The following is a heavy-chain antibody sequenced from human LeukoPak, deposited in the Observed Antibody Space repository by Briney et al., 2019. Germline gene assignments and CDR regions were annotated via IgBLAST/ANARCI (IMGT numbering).Heavy chain of an antibody. V-gene: IGHV1-46*01. CDR3: ARDQEAFDY. J-gene: IGHJ4*02. CDR1: GYSFTSNY. CDR2: IYPMDGST. Sequence: ASVKVSCTASGYSFTSNYIHWVRHAPGQGLEWMGMIYPMDGSTSYAQKFQGRVTVTRDTSTSTVHMELSGLSSEDKAVYYCARDQEAFDYWGQGTLVTVSS.